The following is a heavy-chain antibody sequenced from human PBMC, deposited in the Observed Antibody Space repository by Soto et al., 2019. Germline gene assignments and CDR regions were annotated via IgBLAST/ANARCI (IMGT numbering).Heavy chain of an antibody. Sequence: GGSLRLSCAASGFTFSSYGMHWVRQAPGKGLEWVAVIWYDGSNKYYADSVKGRFTISRDNSKNTLYLQMNSLRAEDTAVYYCARDGLQYYDFWSGYYNYYYYYMDVWGKGTTVTVSS. V-gene: IGHV3-33*01. D-gene: IGHD3-3*01. J-gene: IGHJ6*03. CDR2: IWYDGSNK. CDR1: GFTFSSYG. CDR3: ARDGLQYYDFWSGYYNYYYYYMDV.